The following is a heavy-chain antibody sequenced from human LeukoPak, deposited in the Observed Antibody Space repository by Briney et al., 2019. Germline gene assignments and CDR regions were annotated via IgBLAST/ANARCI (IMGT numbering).Heavy chain of an antibody. J-gene: IGHJ4*02. CDR3: ARSSESYDSSGYYSYYFDY. D-gene: IGHD3-22*01. CDR2: IYHSGST. Sequence: SETLSLTCTVSGYSISSGYYWGWIRQPPGKGLEWIGSIYHSGSTHYKPSLKSRGTISVDTSKNQYSLKLSSVTAADTAVYYCARSSESYDSSGYYSYYFDYWGQGTLVTVSS. V-gene: IGHV4-38-2*02. CDR1: GYSISSGYY.